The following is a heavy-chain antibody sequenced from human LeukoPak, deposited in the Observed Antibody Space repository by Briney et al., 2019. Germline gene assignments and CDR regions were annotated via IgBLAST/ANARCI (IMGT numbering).Heavy chain of an antibody. J-gene: IGHJ4*02. D-gene: IGHD3-22*01. V-gene: IGHV3-21*04. Sequence: PGGSLRLSCAASGFTFSSYSMNWVRQAPGKGLEWVSSISSSSSYIYYADSVKGRFTISRDNAKNSLYLQMNNLRAEDTAVYYCAKARSGYDYQVEYWGQGTLVTVSS. CDR3: AKARSGYDYQVEY. CDR2: ISSSSSYI. CDR1: GFTFSSYS.